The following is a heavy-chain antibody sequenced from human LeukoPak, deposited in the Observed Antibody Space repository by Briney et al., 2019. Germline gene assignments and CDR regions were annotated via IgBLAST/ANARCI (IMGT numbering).Heavy chain of an antibody. CDR3: AKGDSSGYHY. J-gene: IGHJ4*02. CDR1: GFTFDDYA. D-gene: IGHD3-22*01. Sequence: GGSLRLSCAASGFTFDDYATHWVRHAPGKGLEWVSGISWNSGRIGYADSVKGRFTISRDNAKNSLYLQMNSLRAEDTALYYCAKGDSSGYHYWGQGTRVTVSS. V-gene: IGHV3-9*01. CDR2: ISWNSGRI.